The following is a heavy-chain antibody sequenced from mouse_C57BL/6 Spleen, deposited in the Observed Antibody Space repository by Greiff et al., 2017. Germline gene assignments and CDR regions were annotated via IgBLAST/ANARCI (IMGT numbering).Heavy chain of an antibody. CDR3: AGLRGFAY. J-gene: IGHJ3*01. V-gene: IGHV5-12*01. D-gene: IGHD2-12*01. CDR2: ISNGGGST. CDR1: GFTFSDYY. Sequence: EVHLVESGGGLVQPGGSLKLSCAASGFTFSDYYMYWVRQTPEKRLEWVAYISNGGGSTYYPDTVKGRFTISRDNAKNTLYLQMSRLKSEDTAMYYCAGLRGFAYWGQGTLVTVSA.